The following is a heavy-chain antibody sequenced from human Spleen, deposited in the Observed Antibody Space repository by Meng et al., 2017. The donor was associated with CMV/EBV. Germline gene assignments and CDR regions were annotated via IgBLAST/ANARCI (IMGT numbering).Heavy chain of an antibody. V-gene: IGHV4-4*02. CDR2: LSHSGIT. CDR3: ARIERRRILKYCGSDCSTTDY. J-gene: IGHJ4*02. Sequence: WPWFPPFPGQGLEWIGELSHSGITNYTPSLKSRVTISVDKFKNQFSLKLGSVTAADTAVYYCARIERRRILKYCGSDCSTTDYWGQGTLVTVSS. D-gene: IGHD2-21*02.